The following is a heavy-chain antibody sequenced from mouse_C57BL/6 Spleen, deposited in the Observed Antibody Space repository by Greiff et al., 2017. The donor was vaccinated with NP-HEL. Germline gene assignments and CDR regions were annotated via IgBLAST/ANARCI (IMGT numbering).Heavy chain of an antibody. CDR2: IYPGDGDT. V-gene: IGHV1-82*01. CDR3: AEGHYVNPFDY. D-gene: IGHD2-1*01. CDR1: GYAFSSSW. Sequence: QVQLQQSGPELVKPGASVKISCKASGYAFSSSWMNWVKQRPGKGLEWIGRIYPGDGDTNYNGKFKGKATLTADESSSTAYLPLISLTSEDSAVYFCAEGHYVNPFDYWGQGTTLTVSS. J-gene: IGHJ2*01.